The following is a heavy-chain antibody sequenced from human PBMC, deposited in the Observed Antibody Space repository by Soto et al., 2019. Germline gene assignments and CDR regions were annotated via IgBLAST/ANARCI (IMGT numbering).Heavy chain of an antibody. V-gene: IGHV3-30-3*01. D-gene: IGHD3-3*01. Sequence: PVGSLRLSCAASGFTFSSYAMHWVRQAPGKGLEWVAVISYDGSNKYYADSVKGRFTISRDNSKNTLYLQMNSLRAEDTAVYYCARDGTIFGVVIIGLDVWGQGTTVTVSS. CDR2: ISYDGSNK. J-gene: IGHJ6*02. CDR3: ARDGTIFGVVIIGLDV. CDR1: GFTFSSYA.